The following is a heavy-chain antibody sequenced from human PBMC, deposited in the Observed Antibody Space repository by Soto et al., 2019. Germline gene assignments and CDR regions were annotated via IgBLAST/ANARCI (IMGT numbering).Heavy chain of an antibody. CDR3: ARTSVVNSLDY. D-gene: IGHD4-17*01. J-gene: IGHJ4*02. Sequence: QVQLVQSGPEVKKPGASVKVSCKASGYSFTTYNISWVRQAPGQGFEWMGRISNYNGNTDYAQNFQGRLLMTTETSTTTAYIELTSLTSDDAAVYYCARTSVVNSLDYWGQGTLVSVSS. CDR2: ISNYNGNT. CDR1: GYSFTTYN. V-gene: IGHV1-18*04.